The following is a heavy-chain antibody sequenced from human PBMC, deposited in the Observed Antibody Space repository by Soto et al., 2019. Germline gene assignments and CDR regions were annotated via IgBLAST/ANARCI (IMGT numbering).Heavy chain of an antibody. CDR1: GGSISSYY. CDR3: ARDGRGWYDWFDP. J-gene: IGHJ5*02. D-gene: IGHD6-19*01. CDR2: IYYSGST. Sequence: SETLSLTCTVSGGSISSYYWSWIRQPPGKGLEWIGYIYYSGSTNYNPSLKSRVTISVDTSKNQFSLKLSSVTAADTAVYYCARDGRGWYDWFDPWGQGTLVTVSS. V-gene: IGHV4-59*01.